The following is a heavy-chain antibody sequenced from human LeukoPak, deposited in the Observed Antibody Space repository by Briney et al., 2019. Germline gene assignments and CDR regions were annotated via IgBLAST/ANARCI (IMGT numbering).Heavy chain of an antibody. V-gene: IGHV5-51*01. CDR2: IYPGDSDT. CDR3: ARRGFCSGGSCFSAPFDL. Sequence: GESLKISCKGSEYSFYNYWVGWVRQMPGKGLEWMGTIYPGDSDTRYSPSFQGQVTISADKSINTAYLQWGSLKASDTAMYYCARRGFCSGGSCFSAPFDLWGQGTLLTVSS. CDR1: EYSFYNYW. D-gene: IGHD2-15*01. J-gene: IGHJ4*02.